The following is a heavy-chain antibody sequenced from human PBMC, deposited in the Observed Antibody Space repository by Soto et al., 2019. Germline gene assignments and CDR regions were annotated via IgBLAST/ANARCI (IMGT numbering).Heavy chain of an antibody. CDR2: IYYSGST. J-gene: IGHJ6*02. CDR1: GGSISSGGYY. V-gene: IGHV4-31*03. CDR3: AASCVGCGGFNYYGMDV. D-gene: IGHD2-21*01. Sequence: PSETLSLTCTVSGGSISSGGYYWSWIRQHPGKGLEWIGYIYYSGSTYYNLSLKSRVTISVDTSKNQFSLKLSSVTAADTAVYYCAASCVGCGGFNYYGMDVWGQGTTVTVSS.